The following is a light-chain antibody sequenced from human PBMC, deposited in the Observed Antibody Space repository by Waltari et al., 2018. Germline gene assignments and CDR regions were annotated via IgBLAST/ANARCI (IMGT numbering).Light chain of an antibody. CDR1: KLGDKN. V-gene: IGLV3-1*01. CDR2: QDD. J-gene: IGLJ2*01. CDR3: QAWDRSAGV. Sequence: SYELAQPPSVSVSPGQTASITCSGNKLGDKNICWYQQKPGRSPVLVIFQDDKRPSGIPERFSCSNSENTATLIISATQAMDEADYYCQAWDRSAGVFGGGTKLTVL.